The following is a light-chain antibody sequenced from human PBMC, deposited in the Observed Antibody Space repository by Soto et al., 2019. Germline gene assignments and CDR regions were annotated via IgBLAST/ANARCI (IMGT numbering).Light chain of an antibody. CDR3: QQYGSSPFT. CDR2: GVS. Sequence: EVVLTQSPVTLSLSPGERATLSCRASQSVSSPYLAWYQQKPGQPPRLLIYGVSSRATDIPDRFIGSGSGTEFTLTIARLAPEDVAMYYCQQYGSSPFTFGPGTKVDI. V-gene: IGKV3-20*01. J-gene: IGKJ3*01. CDR1: QSVSSPY.